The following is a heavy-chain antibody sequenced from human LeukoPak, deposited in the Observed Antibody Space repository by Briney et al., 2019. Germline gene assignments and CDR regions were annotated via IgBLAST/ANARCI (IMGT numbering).Heavy chain of an antibody. CDR1: GFTFSSYW. V-gene: IGHV3-74*01. J-gene: IGHJ4*02. CDR3: TRVAGSRSVD. Sequence: GGSLRLSCAASGFTFSSYWMHWVRQAPGKGLVWVSRINSDASTTSYADSVKGRFTISRDNAKNTLHLQMNSLRAEDTAVYYCTRVAGSRSVDWGQGTLVTVSS. CDR2: INSDASTT. D-gene: IGHD3-3*01.